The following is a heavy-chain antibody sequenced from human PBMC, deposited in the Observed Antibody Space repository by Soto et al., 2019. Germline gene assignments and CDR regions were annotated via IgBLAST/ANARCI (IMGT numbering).Heavy chain of an antibody. CDR1: GGTFSSYA. CDR2: IIPIFGTA. D-gene: IGHD3-22*01. Sequence: SVKVSCKASGGTFSSYAISWVRQAPGQGLEWMGGIIPIFGTANYAQKFQGRVTITADESTSTAYMELSSLRSEDTAVYYCARDRAPYYYDSSCLNYYYYYGMDFWGQGTTVTVSS. J-gene: IGHJ6*02. V-gene: IGHV1-69*13. CDR3: ARDRAPYYYDSSCLNYYYYYGMDF.